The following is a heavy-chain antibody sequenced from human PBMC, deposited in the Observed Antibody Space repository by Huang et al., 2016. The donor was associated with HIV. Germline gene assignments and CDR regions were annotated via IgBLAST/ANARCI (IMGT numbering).Heavy chain of an antibody. Sequence: QVQLQQWGAGLLKPSETLSLTCAVYGGSVSGHYWSWIRQPPGKGLEWIAKINDNGYTNHNPSLKSRVTISVHTSRNQFSLKLNSVTAADAAVYYCARASWYEPRSWYFGLWGRGTLVTVSS. D-gene: IGHD6-13*01. J-gene: IGHJ2*01. CDR1: GGSVSGHY. V-gene: IGHV4-34*01. CDR3: ARASWYEPRSWYFGL. CDR2: INDNGYT.